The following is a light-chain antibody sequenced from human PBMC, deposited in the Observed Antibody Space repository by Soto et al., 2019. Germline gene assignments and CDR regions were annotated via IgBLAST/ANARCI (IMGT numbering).Light chain of an antibody. CDR2: GAS. CDR3: QQYNNLPPFT. CDR1: QSVSNN. J-gene: IGKJ3*01. V-gene: IGKV3-15*01. Sequence: EIVMTQSPATLSVSPGERATLSCRASQSVSNNLAWYQQKPGQAPRLLIYGASTRATGIPARFSGSGSGTEFTLTISSLQSEDFAVYYCQQYNNLPPFTFGPGTKVDIK.